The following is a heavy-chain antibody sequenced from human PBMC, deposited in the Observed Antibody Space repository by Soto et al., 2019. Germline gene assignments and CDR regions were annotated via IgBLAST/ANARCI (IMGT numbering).Heavy chain of an antibody. D-gene: IGHD3-9*01. CDR3: ASDGPYDILTGYQMGSKGFDY. CDR2: ISAYTDNT. J-gene: IGHJ4*02. Sequence: QVQLVQSGPEVKNPGASVKVSCQTSGYTFTSYGISWVRQAPGQGLEWMGWISAYTDNTNYAQKFQGRVTMTTDSSTSTAYLGLRSPRSDDTAVYYCASDGPYDILTGYQMGSKGFDYWGQGTLVTVSS. V-gene: IGHV1-18*01. CDR1: GYTFTSYG.